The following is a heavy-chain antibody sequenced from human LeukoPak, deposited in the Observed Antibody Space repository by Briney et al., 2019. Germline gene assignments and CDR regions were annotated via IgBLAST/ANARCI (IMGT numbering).Heavy chain of an antibody. J-gene: IGHJ3*02. D-gene: IGHD1-7*01. Sequence: GGSLRLSCAASGFSFSDHGMDWVRQAPGKGLEWVSFIRYDGTGQYYADSVKGRLTISRDNSKNMLYLQLNSVRPDDTAVYYCARGNSNGFDIWGQGTMVTVSS. CDR3: ARGNSNGFDI. V-gene: IGHV3-30*02. CDR1: GFSFSDHG. CDR2: IRYDGTGQ.